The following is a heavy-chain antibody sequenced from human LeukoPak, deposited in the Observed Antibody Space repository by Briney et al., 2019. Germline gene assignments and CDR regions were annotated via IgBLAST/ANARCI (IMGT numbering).Heavy chain of an antibody. V-gene: IGHV3-30-3*01. Sequence: GGSLRHSCAASGFTFSSYAMHWVRQAPGKGLEWVAVISYGGSNKYYADSVKGRFTISRDNSKNTLYLQMNSLRAEDTAVYYCARDETAIVVVTATIDYWGQGTLVTVSS. CDR3: ARDETAIVVVTATIDY. J-gene: IGHJ4*02. CDR2: ISYGGSNK. CDR1: GFTFSSYA. D-gene: IGHD2-21*02.